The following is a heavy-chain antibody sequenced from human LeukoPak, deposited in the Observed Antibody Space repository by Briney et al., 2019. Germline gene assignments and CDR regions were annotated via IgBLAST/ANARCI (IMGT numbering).Heavy chain of an antibody. V-gene: IGHV4-34*01. CDR3: ARDRAGNIDY. D-gene: IGHD1/OR15-1a*01. Sequence: SETLSLTCAVYGGSFSGYYWSWIRQPPGKGLEWIGEINHSGSTNYNPSLKSRVTISVDTSKNKFSLKLSSVTAADTAVYYCARDRAGNIDYWGQGTLVTVSS. CDR2: INHSGST. J-gene: IGHJ4*02. CDR1: GGSFSGYY.